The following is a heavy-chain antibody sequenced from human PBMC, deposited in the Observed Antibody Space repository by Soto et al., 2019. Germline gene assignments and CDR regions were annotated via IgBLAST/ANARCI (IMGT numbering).Heavy chain of an antibody. J-gene: IGHJ4*02. Sequence: GGSLRLSCAASGFTFSSYGMHWVRQAPGKGLEWVAVIWYDGSNKYYADSVKGRFTISRDNSKNTLYLQMNSLRAEDTAVYYFARDISEGYYDSSGYSFDYWGQGTLVTGSS. CDR1: GFTFSSYG. CDR2: IWYDGSNK. D-gene: IGHD3-22*01. V-gene: IGHV3-33*01. CDR3: ARDISEGYYDSSGYSFDY.